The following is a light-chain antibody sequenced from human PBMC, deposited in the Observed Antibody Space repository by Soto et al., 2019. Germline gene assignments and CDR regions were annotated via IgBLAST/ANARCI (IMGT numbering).Light chain of an antibody. J-gene: IGLJ1*01. CDR2: DAT. CDR1: KLGSKI. Sequence: SYELTQPPSVSWAPGQTARITCVGDKLGSKIVHWYKQRPGQAPVAVVFDATDRPSGIPDRFSASRSGDTATLTISRVDAGDEADYFCQVWASTAEFFVFGSGTKVTVL. V-gene: IGLV3-21*02. CDR3: QVWASTAEFFV.